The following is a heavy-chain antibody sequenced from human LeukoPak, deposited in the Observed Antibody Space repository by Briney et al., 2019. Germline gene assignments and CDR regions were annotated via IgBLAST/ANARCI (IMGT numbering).Heavy chain of an antibody. J-gene: IGHJ4*02. CDR2: IIPIFGTA. D-gene: IGHD2-2*01. CDR1: GGTFSSNA. CDR3: ARDPPVGVVPAAQDY. Sequence: SVKVSCKASGGTFSSNAISWVRQAPGQGLEWMGGIIPIFGTANYAQKFQGRVTITADESTSTAYMELSSLRSEDTAVYYCARDPPVGVVPAAQDYWGQGTLVTVSS. V-gene: IGHV1-69*13.